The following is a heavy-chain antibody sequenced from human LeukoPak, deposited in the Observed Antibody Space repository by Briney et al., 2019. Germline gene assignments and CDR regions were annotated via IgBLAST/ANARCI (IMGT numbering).Heavy chain of an antibody. J-gene: IGHJ3*02. V-gene: IGHV5-51*01. Sequence: GESLKISCKGSGYSFSSYWIAWVRQMPGKGLEWMGIIFPGDSDTRYGPSFQDQVTISVDKSINTAYLQWSSLKASDTAMHYCARREGNYDIWSGYHRDAFDIWGQGTMITVSS. CDR3: ARREGNYDIWSGYHRDAFDI. CDR2: IFPGDSDT. D-gene: IGHD3-3*01. CDR1: GYSFSSYW.